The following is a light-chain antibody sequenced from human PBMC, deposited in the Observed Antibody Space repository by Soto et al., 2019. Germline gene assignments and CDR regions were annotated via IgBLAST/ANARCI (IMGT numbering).Light chain of an antibody. CDR2: DAS. J-gene: IGKJ2*01. CDR1: QSISTY. V-gene: IGKV3-11*01. CDR3: QQRRRWPRT. Sequence: EIVLTQSPATLSLSPGDRATLSCSASQSISTYVNWYQQKPGQAPRLLISDASNRATGIPARFSGSGSGTDFTLLISSLEPEDFAVYYCQQRRRWPRTFGQGTKLEIK.